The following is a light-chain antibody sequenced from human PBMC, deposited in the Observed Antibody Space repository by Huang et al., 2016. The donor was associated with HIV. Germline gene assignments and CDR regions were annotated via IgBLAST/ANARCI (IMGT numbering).Light chain of an antibody. CDR1: QSLLHNNGYNY. Sequence: EIVMTQSPLSLPVTPGEPASISCRSSQSLLHNNGYNYLDWYLQKPGQSPQLLIYLGSNRASGVPDRFSGSGSGTDFTLKISRVEAEDVGIYYCMQALQTPWTFDLGTKVEI. CDR2: LGS. CDR3: MQALQTPWT. V-gene: IGKV2-28*01. J-gene: IGKJ1*01.